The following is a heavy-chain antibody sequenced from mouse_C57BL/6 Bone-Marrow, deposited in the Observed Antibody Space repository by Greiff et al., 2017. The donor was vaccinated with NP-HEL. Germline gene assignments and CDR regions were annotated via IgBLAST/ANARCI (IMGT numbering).Heavy chain of an antibody. Sequence: QVTLNVSGPGILQSSQTLSLTCSFSGFSLSTSGMGVSWIRQPSGKGLEWLAHIYWDDDKRSNPSLKSRLTISKDTSRNQVFLKITSVDTADTATYYCARSYGSSSAWFAYWGQGTLVTVSA. CDR3: ARSYGSSSAWFAY. J-gene: IGHJ3*01. V-gene: IGHV8-12*01. CDR1: GFSLSTSGMG. D-gene: IGHD1-1*01. CDR2: IYWDDDK.